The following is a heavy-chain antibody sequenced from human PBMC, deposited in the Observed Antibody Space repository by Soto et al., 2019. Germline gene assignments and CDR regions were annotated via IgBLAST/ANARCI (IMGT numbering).Heavy chain of an antibody. CDR3: ASQHYYDSSGYYVVY. V-gene: IGHV4-39*01. Sequence: PSETLSLTCTVSGGSVSSNSYSWGWIRQSPGKGLEWIGTIYSTENTYYHPSLLSRVTISVDTSKNQFSLKLTSVTATDTAVYYCASQHYYDSSGYYVVYWGQGTLVTVSS. CDR2: IYSTENT. CDR1: GGSVSSNSYS. D-gene: IGHD3-22*01. J-gene: IGHJ4*02.